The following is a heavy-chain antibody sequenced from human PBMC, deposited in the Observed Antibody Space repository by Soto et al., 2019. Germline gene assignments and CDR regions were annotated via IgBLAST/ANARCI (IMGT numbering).Heavy chain of an antibody. CDR3: GKASSSNSWSPIDY. V-gene: IGHV3-9*01. J-gene: IGHJ4*02. Sequence: GGSLRLSCAASGFTFDDYSMHWVRQIPGKGLQWVSGISWSTSSIGYGASLRGRFLISRDNANNSLYLQMNDLRPEDTALYYCGKASSSNSWSPIDYWGQGTMVTVSS. CDR2: ISWSTSSI. D-gene: IGHD3-3*01. CDR1: GFTFDDYS.